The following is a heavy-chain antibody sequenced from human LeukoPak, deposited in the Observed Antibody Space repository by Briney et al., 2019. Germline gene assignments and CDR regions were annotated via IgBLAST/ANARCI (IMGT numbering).Heavy chain of an antibody. Sequence: ASVKVSCKASGYTFTGYYVHWVRQAPGQGLEWMGWMNPKSGGTNYAQKFEARVTMNRDTSISTAYMELSRLRFDDTAVYYCARTVVPAADTYYYYYMDVWGKGTTVTISS. CDR2: MNPKSGGT. CDR1: GYTFTGYY. J-gene: IGHJ6*03. CDR3: ARTVVPAADTYYYYYMDV. D-gene: IGHD2-2*01. V-gene: IGHV1-2*02.